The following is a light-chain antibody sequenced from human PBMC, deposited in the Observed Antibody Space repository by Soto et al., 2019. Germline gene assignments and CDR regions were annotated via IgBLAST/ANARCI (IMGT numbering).Light chain of an antibody. J-gene: IGKJ1*01. CDR3: QSYAGVWP. CDR2: DAS. V-gene: IGKV1-5*01. CDR1: QSLSNR. Sequence: QVSLSPSAVSATVRETGSITFRASQSLSNRLAWYQQKPGKAPKVLIYDASSLESGVPSRFSGSGSGTDFILTISSLQPDDFATHYCQSYAGVWPFGQGTNLDI.